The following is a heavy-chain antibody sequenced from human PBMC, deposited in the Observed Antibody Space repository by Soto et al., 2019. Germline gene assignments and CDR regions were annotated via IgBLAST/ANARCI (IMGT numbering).Heavy chain of an antibody. CDR3: VKAFTTLPGTGKFDY. J-gene: IGHJ4*02. CDR1: GFTFSSYA. D-gene: IGHD6-13*01. V-gene: IGHV3-64D*06. CDR2: ISNNGGST. Sequence: GGSLRLSCSASGFTFSSYAMHWVRQAPGKGLEYVSGISNNGGSTFYADSVKGRFTISRDNSKSTLYLQLSSLRAEDTAVYYCVKAFTTLPGTGKFDYWGQGTLVTVSS.